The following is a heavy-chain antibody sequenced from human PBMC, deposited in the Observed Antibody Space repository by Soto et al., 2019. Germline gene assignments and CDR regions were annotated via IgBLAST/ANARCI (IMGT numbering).Heavy chain of an antibody. D-gene: IGHD3-10*01. CDR2: INAGNGNT. V-gene: IGHV1-3*01. J-gene: IGHJ3*02. Sequence: ASVKVSCKASGYTFTSYAMHWVRQAPGQRLEWMGWINAGNGNTKYSQKFQGRVTITRGTSASTAYMELSSLRSEDTAVYYCAKGYYNSGTSLAGIDIWGQGTMVTVSS. CDR3: AKGYYNSGTSLAGIDI. CDR1: GYTFTSYA.